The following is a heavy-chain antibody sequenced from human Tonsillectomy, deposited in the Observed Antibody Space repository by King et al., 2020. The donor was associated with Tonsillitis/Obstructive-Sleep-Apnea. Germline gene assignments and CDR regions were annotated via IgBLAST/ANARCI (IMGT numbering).Heavy chain of an antibody. CDR1: GGSISSSSYY. D-gene: IGHD6-19*01. CDR3: ATRLAVAGTPNFDY. J-gene: IGHJ4*02. V-gene: IGHV4-39*01. CDR2: IYYSGST. Sequence: KLPESGPGLVKPSETLSLTCTVSGGSISSSSYYWGWIRQPPGKGLEWIGSIYYSGSTYYNPSLKSRVTISVDTSKNQFSLKLSSVTAADTAVYYCATRLAVAGTPNFDYWGQGTLVTVSS.